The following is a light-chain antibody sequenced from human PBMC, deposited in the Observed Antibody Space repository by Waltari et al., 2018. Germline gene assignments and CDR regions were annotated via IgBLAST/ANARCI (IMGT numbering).Light chain of an antibody. V-gene: IGLV4-69*01. CDR1: GGHSRNV. Sequence: QLVLTQSPSAYASLGASVKLTCTLSGGHSRNVIAWLLQQPERGPRYLRKVNRDGSHSKGDEIPHRFAGSSSGAERYLTISSRQSENEADYYCQTGGHGTCVFGGGTKLTVL. CDR3: QTGGHGTCV. J-gene: IGLJ3*02. CDR2: VNRDGSH.